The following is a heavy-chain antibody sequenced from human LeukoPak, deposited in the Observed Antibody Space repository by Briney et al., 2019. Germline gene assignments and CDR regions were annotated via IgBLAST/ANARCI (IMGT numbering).Heavy chain of an antibody. J-gene: IGHJ4*02. V-gene: IGHV3-20*04. CDR1: GFTFDDCG. CDR3: ATVRYSTIWSFEFDN. Sequence: GGSLRLSCAASGFTFDDCGMSWVRQAPGKGLEWISGVNWNGGSTGYADSVKGRFTISRDNAKNSVFLQMDSLRSEDTAVYFCATVRYSTIWSFEFDNWGQGALVTISS. CDR2: VNWNGGST. D-gene: IGHD5-12*01.